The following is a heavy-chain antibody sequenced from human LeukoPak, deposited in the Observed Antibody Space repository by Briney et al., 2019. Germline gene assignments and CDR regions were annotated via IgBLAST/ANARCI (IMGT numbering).Heavy chain of an antibody. CDR2: ISGSGGST. D-gene: IGHD2-8*02. J-gene: IGHJ2*01. Sequence: GGSLRLSCAASGFTFSSYAMSWVRQAPGKGLEWVSAISGSGGSTYYADSVKGRFTISRDNSKNTLYLQMNSLRAEDTAVYYCAKDLGGGVSYWYFDLWGRGTLVTVSS. CDR3: AKDLGGGVSYWYFDL. V-gene: IGHV3-23*01. CDR1: GFTFSSYA.